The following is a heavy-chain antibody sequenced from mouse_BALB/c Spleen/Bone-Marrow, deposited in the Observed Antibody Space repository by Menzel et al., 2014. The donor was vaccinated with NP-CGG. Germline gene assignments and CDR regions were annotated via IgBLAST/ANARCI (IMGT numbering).Heavy chain of an antibody. Sequence: VQLKESGAELVKPGASVKLSCTASGLNIKDTYMHWVKQRPEQGLEWIGRIDPANGNTKYDPKFQGKATITADTSSNTAYLQLSSLTSEDTAVYYCASYYYGSYGFTYRGQGTLVTVSA. V-gene: IGHV14-3*02. CDR1: GLNIKDTY. D-gene: IGHD1-1*01. CDR2: IDPANGNT. CDR3: ASYYYGSYGFTY. J-gene: IGHJ3*01.